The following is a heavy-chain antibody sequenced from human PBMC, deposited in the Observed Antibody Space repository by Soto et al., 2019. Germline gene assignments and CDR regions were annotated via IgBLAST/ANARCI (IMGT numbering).Heavy chain of an antibody. CDR2: ILSNDEE. V-gene: IGHV2-26*01. CDR3: ARIRGYCSGGSCYFYYFAMDV. CDR1: GFSLSDADVG. D-gene: IGHD2-15*01. Sequence: SGPTLVNPTETLTLTCTVSGFSLSDADVGVAWIRQPPGKALEWLAHILSNDEEVFSSSLRTRLTISKDTSRSQVVLTMSNMEPVDTATYYCARIRGYCSGGSCYFYYFAMDVWGQGTTVTVFS. J-gene: IGHJ6*02.